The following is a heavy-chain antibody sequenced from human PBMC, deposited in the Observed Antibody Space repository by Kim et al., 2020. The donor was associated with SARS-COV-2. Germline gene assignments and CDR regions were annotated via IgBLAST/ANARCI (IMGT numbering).Heavy chain of an antibody. CDR2: INHSGST. J-gene: IGHJ6*02. V-gene: IGHV4-34*01. CDR1: GGSFSGYY. D-gene: IGHD1-26*01. CDR3: ARGAGATRIYCYYYGMDV. Sequence: SETLSLTCAVYGGSFSGYYWSWIRQPPGKGLEWIGEINHSGSTNYNPSLKSRVTISVDTSKNQFSLKLSSVTAADTAVYYCARGAGATRIYCYYYGMDVWGQGTTVTVSS.